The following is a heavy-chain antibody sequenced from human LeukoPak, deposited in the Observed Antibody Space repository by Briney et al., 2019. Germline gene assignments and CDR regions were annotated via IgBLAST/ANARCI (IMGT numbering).Heavy chain of an antibody. V-gene: IGHV3-43*01. CDR2: ISWDGGIT. J-gene: IGHJ3*02. Sequence: GGSLRLSCAASGFTFDDYTMHWVRQAPGKGLEWVSLISWDGGITYYADSVKGRFTISRDNSKNTLYLQMNSLRAEDTALYYCAKARRYSSYDAFDMWGQGTMVTVSS. CDR3: AKARRYSSYDAFDM. CDR1: GFTFDDYT. D-gene: IGHD6-13*01.